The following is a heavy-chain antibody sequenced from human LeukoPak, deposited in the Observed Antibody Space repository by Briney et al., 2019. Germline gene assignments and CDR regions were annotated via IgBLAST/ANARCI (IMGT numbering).Heavy chain of an antibody. D-gene: IGHD3-10*01. CDR1: GGSISSSSYY. Sequence: PSETLSLTCTVSGGSISSSSYYWGWIRQPPGKGLEWIGSIYYSGSTYYNPSLKSRVTISVDTSKNQFSLKLSSVTAADTAVYYCARSNGSGSYRAYYYYMDVWGKGTTVTVSS. CDR2: IYYSGST. V-gene: IGHV4-39*07. J-gene: IGHJ6*03. CDR3: ARSNGSGSYRAYYYYMDV.